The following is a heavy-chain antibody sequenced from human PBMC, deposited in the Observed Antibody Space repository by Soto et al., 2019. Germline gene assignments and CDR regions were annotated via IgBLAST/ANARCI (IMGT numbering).Heavy chain of an antibody. V-gene: IGHV4-61*01. Sequence: PSETLSLTCTVSGGSVSSGSYYWSWIRQPPGKGLEWIGYIYYSGSTNYNPSLKSRVTISVDTSKNQFSLKLSSVTAADTAVYYCARGYSGYEFDYWGQGTLVTVSS. D-gene: IGHD5-12*01. J-gene: IGHJ4*02. CDR2: IYYSGST. CDR3: ARGYSGYEFDY. CDR1: GGSVSSGSYY.